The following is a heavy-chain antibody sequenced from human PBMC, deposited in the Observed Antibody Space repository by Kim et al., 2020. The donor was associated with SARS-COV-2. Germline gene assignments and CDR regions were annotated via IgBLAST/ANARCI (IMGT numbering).Heavy chain of an antibody. CDR3: ARVSGXXGPXYYYYYGMXX. Sequence: GGSLRLSCAASGFTFSDYYMSWIRQAPGKGLEWVSYISSSGSTIYYADSVKGRFTISRDNAKNSLYLQMNSLRAEDTAVYYCARVSGXXGPXYYYYYGMXXWGQGTTVTXSS. CDR2: ISSSGSTI. V-gene: IGHV3-11*01. D-gene: IGHD1-26*01. CDR1: GFTFSDYY. J-gene: IGHJ6*02.